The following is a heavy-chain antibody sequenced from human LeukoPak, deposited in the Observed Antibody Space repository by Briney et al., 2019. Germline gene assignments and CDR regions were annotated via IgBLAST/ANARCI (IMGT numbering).Heavy chain of an antibody. J-gene: IGHJ4*02. CDR2: IWYDGQTK. CDR1: GFIFRNYG. V-gene: IGHV3-33*01. CDR3: SGLVPPYY. D-gene: IGHD2-2*01. Sequence: GGSLRLSCEASGFIFRNYGMHWVRQAPGKGLEWLALIWYDGQTKFYADSVKGRFTISRDNSKNTLYLQMSSLRAEDTAVYYCSGLVPPYYWGQGTQVIVSS.